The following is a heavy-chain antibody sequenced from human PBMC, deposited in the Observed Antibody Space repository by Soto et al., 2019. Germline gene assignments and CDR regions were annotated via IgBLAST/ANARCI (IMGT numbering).Heavy chain of an antibody. V-gene: IGHV3-21*01. Sequence: EVQLVESGGGLVKPGGSLRLSCAASGFTFSSYSMNWVRQAPGKGLEWVSSISSSSSYIYYADSVKGRFTISRDNGRNSLYLQMNSLRAEDTAVYYCASGRLVRSTTSYYYGMDVWGQGTTVSVSS. J-gene: IGHJ6*02. CDR2: ISSSSSYI. CDR1: GFTFSSYS. CDR3: ASGRLVRSTTSYYYGMDV. D-gene: IGHD1-26*01.